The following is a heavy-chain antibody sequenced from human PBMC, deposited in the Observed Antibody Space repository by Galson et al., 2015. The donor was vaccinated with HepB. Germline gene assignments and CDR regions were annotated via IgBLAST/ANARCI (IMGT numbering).Heavy chain of an antibody. CDR1: GFTFSSYG. Sequence: SLRLSCAASGFTFSSYGMHWVRQAPGKGLEWVAVISYDGSNKYYADSVKGRFTISRDNSKNTLYLQMNSLRAEDTAVYYCAKDGGTTVTTRFDYWGQGTLVTVSS. CDR3: AKDGGTTVTTRFDY. V-gene: IGHV3-30*18. J-gene: IGHJ4*02. D-gene: IGHD4-17*01. CDR2: ISYDGSNK.